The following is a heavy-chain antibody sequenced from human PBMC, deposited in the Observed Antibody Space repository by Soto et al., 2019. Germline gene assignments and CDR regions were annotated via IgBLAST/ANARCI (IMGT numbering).Heavy chain of an antibody. CDR3: ARHGYNYGGGYFDY. J-gene: IGHJ4*02. V-gene: IGHV3-66*04. CDR1: GVTVSSNY. Sequence: EVQLVESGGGLVQPGGSLRLSCAASGVTVSSNYMGWVRQAPWKGLEWVSVIYSGGSTYYADSVKGRFTISRDNSKHTLYLQMNSLRAEDTAVYYCARHGYNYGGGYFDYWGQGTLVTVSS. CDR2: IYSGGST. D-gene: IGHD5-18*01.